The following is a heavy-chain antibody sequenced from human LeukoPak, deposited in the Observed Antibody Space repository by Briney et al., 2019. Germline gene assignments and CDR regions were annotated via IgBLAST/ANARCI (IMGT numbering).Heavy chain of an antibody. J-gene: IGHJ4*02. V-gene: IGHV3-9*01. D-gene: IGHD4/OR15-4a*01. CDR1: GFTFDDYA. CDR2: ISWNSGSI. CDR3: ARAMTMNFGY. Sequence: GRSLRLSCAASGFTFDDYAMHWVRQAPGKGLEWVSGISWNSGSIGYADSVKGRFTISRDNAKNSLYLQMNSLRAEDTAVYYCARAMTMNFGYWGQGTLVTVSS.